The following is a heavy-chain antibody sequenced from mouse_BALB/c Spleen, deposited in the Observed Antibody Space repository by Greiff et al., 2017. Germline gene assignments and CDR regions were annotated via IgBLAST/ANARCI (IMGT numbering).Heavy chain of an antibody. Sequence: QVQLQQSGAELVRPGSSVKISCKASGYAFSSYWMNWVKRRPGQGLAWIGQIDPGDGDTNYNGKFKGKATLTANKSSSTAYMQLSCLTSEDSTVFFCTGTYYYGSSDAMDDWGQGTSGTVSS. CDR2: IDPGDGDT. V-gene: IGHV1-80*01. D-gene: IGHD1-1*01. CDR1: GYAFSSYW. CDR3: TGTYYYGSSDAMDD. J-gene: IGHJ4*01.